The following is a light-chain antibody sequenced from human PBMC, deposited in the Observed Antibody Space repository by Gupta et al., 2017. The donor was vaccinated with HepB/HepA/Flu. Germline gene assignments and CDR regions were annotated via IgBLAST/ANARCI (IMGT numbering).Light chain of an antibody. J-gene: IGLJ2*01. Sequence: HSSLTQLASVPRSPGPSIPIFCTGTSSDVGSYNLVSWYQQHPGKAPKLMIYAVSKRPSGVSNRFSGSKSGNTASLTISGLQAEDEADYYCCSYVGSNTVVFGGGTKLTVL. V-gene: IGLV2-23*02. CDR2: AVS. CDR3: CSYVGSNTVV. CDR1: SSDVGSYNL.